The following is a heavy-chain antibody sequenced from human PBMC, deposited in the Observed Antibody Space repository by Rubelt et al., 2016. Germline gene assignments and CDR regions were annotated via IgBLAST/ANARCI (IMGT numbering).Heavy chain of an antibody. V-gene: IGHV3-64*04. CDR2: ISSNGGST. D-gene: IGHD5-18*01. J-gene: IGHJ4*02. Sequence: QVQLVESGGGVVQPGGSLRLSCSASGFTFSSYAMHWVRQAPGKGLEYVSAISSNGGSTYYADSVEGRFTISRDNSKNTLYLQMKSLRAEDTAVYYCARHRISRGYSYGDYWGQGTLVTVSS. CDR1: GFTFSSYA. CDR3: ARHRISRGYSYGDY.